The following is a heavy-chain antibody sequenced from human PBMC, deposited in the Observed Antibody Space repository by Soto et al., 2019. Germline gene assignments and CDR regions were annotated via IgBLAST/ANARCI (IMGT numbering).Heavy chain of an antibody. CDR3: ARDLWGYCGADCYPLDV. CDR1: GGSISSGGYY. V-gene: IGHV4-31*03. J-gene: IGHJ6*02. Sequence: SETLSVTCTVSGGSISSGGYYWSWIRQDPGKGLEWIGYIYYSGSTYYNPSLKSRVTISVDTSKNQFSLKLSSVTAADTAVYYCARDLWGYCGADCYPLDVWGQGTTVTVS. D-gene: IGHD2-21*02. CDR2: IYYSGST.